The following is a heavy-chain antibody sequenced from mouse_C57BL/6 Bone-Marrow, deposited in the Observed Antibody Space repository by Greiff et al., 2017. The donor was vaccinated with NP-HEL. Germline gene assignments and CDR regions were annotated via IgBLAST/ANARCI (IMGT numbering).Heavy chain of an antibody. D-gene: IGHD3-2*02. Sequence: EVNVVESGGGLVQSGRSLRLSCATSGFTFSDFYMEWVRQAPGKGLEWIAASRNKANDYTTEYSASVKGRFIVSRDTSQSILYLQMNALRAEDTAIYYCAREAAQATRAMDYWGQGTSVTVSS. CDR2: SRNKANDYTT. CDR1: GFTFSDFY. J-gene: IGHJ4*01. CDR3: AREAAQATRAMDY. V-gene: IGHV7-1*01.